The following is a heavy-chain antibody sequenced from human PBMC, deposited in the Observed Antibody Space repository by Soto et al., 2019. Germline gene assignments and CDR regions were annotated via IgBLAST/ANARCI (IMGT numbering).Heavy chain of an antibody. CDR2: IYSSGST. CDR1: GVSISTYY. Sequence: SETLSLTCTVSGVSISTYYWSWIRQPPGKGLEWIGCIYSSGSTNYNPSLKSRVTISVDTSKNQFSLKLSSVTAADTAVYYCARALAVGATIFDYWGPGTLVT. J-gene: IGHJ4*02. D-gene: IGHD1-26*01. V-gene: IGHV4-59*01. CDR3: ARALAVGATIFDY.